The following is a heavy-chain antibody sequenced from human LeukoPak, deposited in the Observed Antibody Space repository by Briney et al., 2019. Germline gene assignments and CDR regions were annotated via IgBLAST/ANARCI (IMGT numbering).Heavy chain of an antibody. V-gene: IGHV4-59*01. CDR3: ARAGEQSAHFDY. Sequence: SETLSLTCTVSGGSISSYYWSWIRQPPGKGLEWIGYIYYSGSTNNNPSLKSRVTISVDTSKNQFSLKLSSVTAADTAVYYCARAGEQSAHFDYWGQGTLVTVSS. CDR1: GGSISSYY. D-gene: IGHD1/OR15-1a*01. J-gene: IGHJ4*02. CDR2: IYYSGST.